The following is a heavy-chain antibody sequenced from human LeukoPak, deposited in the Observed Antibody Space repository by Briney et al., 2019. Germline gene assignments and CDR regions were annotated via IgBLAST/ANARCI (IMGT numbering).Heavy chain of an antibody. V-gene: IGHV4-38-2*02. D-gene: IGHD3-9*01. CDR1: DYSISSDSY. Sequence: PSETLSLTSAVSDYSISSDSYWGWIRQPPGKGLEWIGSVSHSGNTYYNPSLKSRVTISVDTSKNQFSLKLSSVTAADSAVYYCAREKTINYFDYWGQGTLVTVSS. CDR3: AREKTINYFDY. CDR2: VSHSGNT. J-gene: IGHJ4*02.